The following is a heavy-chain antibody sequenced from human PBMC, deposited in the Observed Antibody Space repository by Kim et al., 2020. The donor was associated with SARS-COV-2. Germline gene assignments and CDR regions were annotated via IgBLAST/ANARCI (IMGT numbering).Heavy chain of an antibody. V-gene: IGHV3-33*08. CDR2: IWFDGSNK. D-gene: IGHD1-1*01. J-gene: IGHJ4*02. Sequence: GGSLRLSCAASGFTFSSYGMHWVRQAPGKGLEWVAVIWFDGSNKFYADSVKGRFTISRDNSKNTLYLQMNSLRAEDTAVYYCARENNWNDLYYVDYWGQGTLVTVSS. CDR1: GFTFSSYG. CDR3: ARENNWNDLYYVDY.